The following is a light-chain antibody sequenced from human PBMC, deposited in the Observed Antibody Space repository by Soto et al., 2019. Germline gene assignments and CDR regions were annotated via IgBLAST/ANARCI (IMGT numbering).Light chain of an antibody. CDR3: QAWDSSTVV. CDR1: KLGDKY. CDR2: QDS. J-gene: IGLJ2*01. Sequence: SYELTQPPSVSVSPGQTASITCSGDKLGDKYACWYQQKPGQSPVLVIYQDSKRPSGITERFSGSNPGNTATLTISGTQAMDEADYYCQAWDSSTVVFGGGTKLTVL. V-gene: IGLV3-1*01.